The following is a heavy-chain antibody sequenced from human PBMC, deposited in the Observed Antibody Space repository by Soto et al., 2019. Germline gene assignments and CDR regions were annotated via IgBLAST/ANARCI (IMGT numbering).Heavy chain of an antibody. D-gene: IGHD2-15*01. CDR3: ARCDYSVVSCYACWHFDH. CDR1: GYTFNNYG. V-gene: IGHV1-18*01. J-gene: IGHJ2*01. Sequence: QVQLVQSGAEVKKPGASVKVSCKASGYTFNNYGISWVRQAPGQGLEWMGWIGPYNGNTDHAQNFQGRVTMTTDTSINTAYMELRSLRSDDTALYYCARCDYSVVSCYACWHFDHWGRGTLVTVSS. CDR2: IGPYNGNT.